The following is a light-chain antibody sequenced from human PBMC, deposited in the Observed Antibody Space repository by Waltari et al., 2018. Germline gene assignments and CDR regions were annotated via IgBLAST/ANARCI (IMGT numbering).Light chain of an antibody. CDR1: KSISSY. CDR2: AAS. V-gene: IGKV1-39*01. Sequence: IQMTQSPSSLSASVGDRATITCRASKSISSYLNWYQQKPAKAPMLLIYAASSLQSGVPARVSGSGSGTDFTLTISSLQPEDFATYYCQQSYSTPFTFGPGTKVDIK. J-gene: IGKJ3*01. CDR3: QQSYSTPFT.